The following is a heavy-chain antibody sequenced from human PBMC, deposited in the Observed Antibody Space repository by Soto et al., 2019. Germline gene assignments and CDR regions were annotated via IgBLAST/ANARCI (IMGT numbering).Heavy chain of an antibody. CDR3: ARVGSSSSTFDP. V-gene: IGHV3-21*01. CDR1: GFTFSSYS. D-gene: IGHD6-13*01. Sequence: GSLRLSCAASGFTFSSYSMNWVRQAPGKGLEWVSSISSSSSYIYYADSVKGRFTISRDNAKNSLYLQMNSLRAEDTAVYYCARVGSSSSTFDPWGQGTLVTVSS. CDR2: ISSSSSYI. J-gene: IGHJ5*02.